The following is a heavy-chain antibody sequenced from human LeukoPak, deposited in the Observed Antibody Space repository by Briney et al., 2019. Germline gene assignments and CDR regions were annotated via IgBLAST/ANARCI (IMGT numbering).Heavy chain of an antibody. V-gene: IGHV3-30-3*01. CDR3: TSAITIFGVEPFDI. CDR1: GFTFSSYA. J-gene: IGHJ3*02. D-gene: IGHD3-3*01. Sequence: PGGSLRLPCAASGFTFSSYAMHWVRQAPGKGLEWVAVISYDGSNKYYADSVKGRFTISRDNSKNTLYLQMNSLRAEDTAVYYCTSAITIFGVEPFDIWGQGTMVTVSS. CDR2: ISYDGSNK.